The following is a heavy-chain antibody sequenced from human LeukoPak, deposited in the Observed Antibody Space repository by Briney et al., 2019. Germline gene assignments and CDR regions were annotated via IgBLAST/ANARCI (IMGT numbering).Heavy chain of an antibody. J-gene: IGHJ4*02. Sequence: QAGGSLRLSCAPSGFTFSSYAMSWVRQAPGKGLEWVSFISGGGGSTYYADSVKGRFTISRDNSKNTLYLQMNSLKTEDTAVYYCTTLGAFDYWGQGALVTVSS. CDR2: ISGGGGST. V-gene: IGHV3-23*01. D-gene: IGHD1-14*01. CDR3: TTLGAFDY. CDR1: GFTFSSYA.